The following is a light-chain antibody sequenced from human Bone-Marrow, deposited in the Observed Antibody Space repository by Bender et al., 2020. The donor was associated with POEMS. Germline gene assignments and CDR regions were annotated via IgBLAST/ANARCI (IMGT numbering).Light chain of an antibody. CDR1: NSDVGSYNL. CDR3: CAYARSSSYVV. Sequence: QSALTQPASVSGSPGQSITISCTGTNSDVGSYNLVSWYQHHPGKAPKVILYEGTKRPSGVSSRFSGSKSANTASLTISGLQTDDEADYYCCAYARSSSYVVFGGGTKLTVL. CDR2: EGT. J-gene: IGLJ2*01. V-gene: IGLV2-23*01.